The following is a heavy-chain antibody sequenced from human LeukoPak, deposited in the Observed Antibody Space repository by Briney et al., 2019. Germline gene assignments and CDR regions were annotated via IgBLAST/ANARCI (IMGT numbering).Heavy chain of an antibody. J-gene: IGHJ4*02. V-gene: IGHV4-30-2*01. D-gene: IGHD1-14*01. CDR2: IYHSGST. CDR1: GGSISSGGYS. Sequence: SETLSLTCAVSGGSISSGGYSWSWIRQPPGKGLEWIGYIYHSGSTYYNPSLKSRVTISVDRSKNQFSLKLSSVTAADTAVYYCARAHGPEPMFDSWGQGTLVTVSS. CDR3: ARAHGPEPMFDS.